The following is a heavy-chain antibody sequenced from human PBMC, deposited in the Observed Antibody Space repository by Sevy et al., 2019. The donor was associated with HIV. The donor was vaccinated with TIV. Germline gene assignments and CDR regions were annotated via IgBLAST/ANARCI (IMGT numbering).Heavy chain of an antibody. CDR2: IRGKPFGGTT. J-gene: IGHJ4*02. CDR3: AREAGVVVVVAADQFDY. Sequence: GGSLRLSCAASGFTFGPYAMSWFRQAPGKGLEWVAFIRGKPFGGTTEYAASVKGRFSISRDDSKSIAYLEMNSVKIGDTAVYYCAREAGVVVVVAADQFDYWGLGTLVTVSS. CDR1: GFTFGPYA. D-gene: IGHD2-15*01. V-gene: IGHV3-49*03.